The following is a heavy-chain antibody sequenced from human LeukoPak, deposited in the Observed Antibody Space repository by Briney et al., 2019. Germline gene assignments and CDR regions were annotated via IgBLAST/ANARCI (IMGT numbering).Heavy chain of an antibody. Sequence: GGSLRLSCGVSGFTFNSYSMNWVRQAPGKGLEWVSSISSSSSYIYYADSVKGRFTISRDNAKNSLYLQMNSLRAEDTAVYYCARDLSIAARGYYFDYWGQGTLVTVSS. CDR1: GFTFNSYS. D-gene: IGHD6-6*01. V-gene: IGHV3-21*01. J-gene: IGHJ4*02. CDR2: ISSSSSYI. CDR3: ARDLSIAARGYYFDY.